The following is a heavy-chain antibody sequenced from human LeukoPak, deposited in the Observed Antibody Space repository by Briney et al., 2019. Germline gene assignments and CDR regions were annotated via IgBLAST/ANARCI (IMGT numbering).Heavy chain of an antibody. J-gene: IGHJ3*02. CDR1: GFTLSSYA. CDR3: ARDQARYFDWLLQSTEGFDI. CDR2: TSSSDAGT. Sequence: PGGSLRLSCAASGFTLSSYAMSWVRQAPGKGLEWVAATSSSDAGTYHADSVRGRFTISRDNSKNTLYLQMNSLRADDTAVYYCARDQARYFDWLLQSTEGFDIWGQGTMVIVSS. V-gene: IGHV3-23*01. D-gene: IGHD3-9*01.